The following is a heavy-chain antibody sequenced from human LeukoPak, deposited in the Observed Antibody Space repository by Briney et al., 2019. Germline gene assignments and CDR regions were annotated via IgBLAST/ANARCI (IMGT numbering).Heavy chain of an antibody. Sequence: ASVKVSCKASGYTFTGYYMHWVRQAPGQGLEWMGWINPNSGGTNYAQKFQGRVTMTRDTSISTAYMELSRLRSDDTAVYYCAKRGLWFGESSYYYYMDVWGKGTTVTISS. D-gene: IGHD3-10*01. CDR3: AKRGLWFGESSYYYYMDV. CDR2: INPNSGGT. V-gene: IGHV1-2*02. J-gene: IGHJ6*03. CDR1: GYTFTGYY.